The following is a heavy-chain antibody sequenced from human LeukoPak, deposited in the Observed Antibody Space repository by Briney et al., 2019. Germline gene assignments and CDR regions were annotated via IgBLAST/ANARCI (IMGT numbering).Heavy chain of an antibody. J-gene: IGHJ4*02. CDR2: LHGGGST. Sequence: GGSLRLSCAASGFXVSSKYMSWVRQAPGKGLEWVSFLHGGGSTYYADSVKGRFTISRDNSKNTLYLQMNSLRAEDTAVYYCANHYYDSRGYYHFDCWGQGTLVTVSS. D-gene: IGHD3-22*01. V-gene: IGHV3-53*01. CDR1: GFXVSSKY. CDR3: ANHYYDSRGYYHFDC.